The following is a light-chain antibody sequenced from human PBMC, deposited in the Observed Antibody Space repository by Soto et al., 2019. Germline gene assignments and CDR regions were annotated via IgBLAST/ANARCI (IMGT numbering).Light chain of an antibody. J-gene: IGKJ2*01. CDR1: QSVSSSY. V-gene: IGKV3-20*01. Sequence: EIVLTQSPGTLSLSPGERATLSCRASQSVSSSYLAWYQQKPGQAPRLLIYGASSRATGIPDRFSGSGSGTDFTLTISRLEPEDFAVYDCQPYGSSPQTFGQGTKLEIK. CDR2: GAS. CDR3: QPYGSSPQT.